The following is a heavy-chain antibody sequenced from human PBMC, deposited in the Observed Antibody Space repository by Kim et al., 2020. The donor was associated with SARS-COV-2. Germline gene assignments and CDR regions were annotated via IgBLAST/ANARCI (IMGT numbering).Heavy chain of an antibody. J-gene: IGHJ4*02. Sequence: GGSLRLSCSASGFTFSSYAMHWVRQAPGKGLEYVSAISSNGGSTYYADSVKGRFTISRDNSKNTLYLQMSSLRAEDTAVYYCVKNRLSYDSSGSPRLGFDYWGQGTLVTVSS. CDR1: GFTFSSYA. D-gene: IGHD3-22*01. V-gene: IGHV3-64D*06. CDR2: ISSNGGST. CDR3: VKNRLSYDSSGSPRLGFDY.